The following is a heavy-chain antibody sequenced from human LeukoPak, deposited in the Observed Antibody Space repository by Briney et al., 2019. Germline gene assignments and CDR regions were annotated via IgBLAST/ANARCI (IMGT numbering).Heavy chain of an antibody. CDR3: ASVILPENYFDN. Sequence: SETLSLTCAVSGGSFSGGDYYWSWIRQPPGMGLEWIGYIYYSGRTYYNPSPKSRLTISVDTPKKQFSLKLSSVTAADTAVYYCASVILPENYFDNWGQGTLVTVSS. J-gene: IGHJ4*02. D-gene: IGHD2/OR15-2a*01. V-gene: IGHV4-30-4*01. CDR2: IYYSGRT. CDR1: GGSFSGGDYY.